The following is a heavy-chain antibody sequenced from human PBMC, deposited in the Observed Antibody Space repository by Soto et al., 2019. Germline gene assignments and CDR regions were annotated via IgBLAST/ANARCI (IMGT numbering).Heavy chain of an antibody. CDR2: IYYSGST. Sequence: SETLSLTRTVSGASISSGGYYWSWIRQHPGEGLEWIGYIYYSGSTYYNPSLKSRVTISVDTSKNQFSLKLSSVTAADTAVYYCARVDTAMVIDYWGQGTLVTVSS. CDR1: GASISSGGYY. J-gene: IGHJ4*02. V-gene: IGHV4-31*03. D-gene: IGHD5-18*01. CDR3: ARVDTAMVIDY.